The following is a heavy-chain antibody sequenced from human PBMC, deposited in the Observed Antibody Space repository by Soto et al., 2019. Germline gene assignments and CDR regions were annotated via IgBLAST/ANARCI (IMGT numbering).Heavy chain of an antibody. J-gene: IGHJ4*02. CDR1: GASISSGDYY. Sequence: ASETLSLTCTVSGASISSGDYYWGWVRQHPGKGLEWIGYMYRSGNPYYNPSLRSRLTISADTSKNQFSLTLSSVTAADTAIYYCAISPHSVTTCPYYWGQGTLVTVSS. CDR3: AISPHSVTTCPYY. CDR2: MYRSGNP. D-gene: IGHD4-17*01. V-gene: IGHV4-31*03.